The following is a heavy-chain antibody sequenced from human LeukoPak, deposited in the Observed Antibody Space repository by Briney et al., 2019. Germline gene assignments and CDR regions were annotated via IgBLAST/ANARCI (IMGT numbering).Heavy chain of an antibody. CDR2: IRSKAYGGTT. J-gene: IGHJ4*02. CDR1: GFTFGDSA. CDR3: TTINWLSAIDH. D-gene: IGHD1-20*01. V-gene: IGHV3-49*04. Sequence: GGSLRLSCTASGFTFGDSAMSWVRQAPGKGLEWVGFIRSKAYGGTTEFAASVKGRFTIPRDDSKNIAYLQMNSLKTEDTAVYYCTTINWLSAIDHWGQGSLVTVSS.